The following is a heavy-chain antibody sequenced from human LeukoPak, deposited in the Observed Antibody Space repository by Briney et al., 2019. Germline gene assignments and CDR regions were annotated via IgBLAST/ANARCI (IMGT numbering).Heavy chain of an antibody. D-gene: IGHD7-27*01. CDR3: ASRKLGNDY. CDR1: GGSISSSSYY. Sequence: PSETLSLTCTVSGGSISSSSYYWGWIRQPPGKGLEWIGSMYSSGSTYYNPSLKSRVTISVDTSKNQFSLKLSSVTAADTAVYYCASRKLGNDYWGQGTLVTVSS. V-gene: IGHV4-39*07. J-gene: IGHJ4*02. CDR2: MYSSGST.